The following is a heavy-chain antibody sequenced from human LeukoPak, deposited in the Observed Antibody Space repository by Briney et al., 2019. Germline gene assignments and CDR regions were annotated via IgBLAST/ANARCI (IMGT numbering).Heavy chain of an antibody. CDR2: TRDKVNSYTI. D-gene: IGHD3-22*01. J-gene: IGHJ4*02. V-gene: IGHV3-72*01. Sequence: GGSLRLSCAASGFTLSDHYMDWVRQAPGKGLEWVGRTRDKVNSYTIEYAASVKGRFTISRDDSKNSLYLHMNSLKTEDTAVYYCVRDRKDSGYRLLDYWGQGTLVTVSS. CDR3: VRDRKDSGYRLLDY. CDR1: GFTLSDHY.